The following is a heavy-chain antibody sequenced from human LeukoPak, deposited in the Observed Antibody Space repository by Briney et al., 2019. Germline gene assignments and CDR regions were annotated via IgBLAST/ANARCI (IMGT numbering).Heavy chain of an antibody. CDR1: GFTFSNYG. V-gene: IGHV3-30*18. Sequence: GKSLRLSCAASGFTFSNYGMHWVRQAPGKGLEWVALISYDGVNKYYADSVKGRFTISRDNSKNTLYLRMNSLRVEDTALYYCAKLRELVTYYYYYGLDVWGQGATVTVSS. CDR2: ISYDGVNK. CDR3: AKLRELVTYYYYYGLDV. D-gene: IGHD1-1*01. J-gene: IGHJ6*02.